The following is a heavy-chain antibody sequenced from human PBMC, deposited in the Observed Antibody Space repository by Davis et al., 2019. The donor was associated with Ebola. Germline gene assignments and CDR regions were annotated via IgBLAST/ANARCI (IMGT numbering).Heavy chain of an antibody. Sequence: MPSETLSLTCTVSGGSVSSGSYYWGWIRQPPGKGLEWIGSIYYSGSTYYNPSLKSRVTISVDTSKNQFSLKLSSVTAADTAVYYCARHPGDGYNFLWFDPWGQGTLVTVSS. CDR2: IYYSGST. J-gene: IGHJ5*02. CDR1: GGSVSSGSYY. CDR3: ARHPGDGYNFLWFDP. V-gene: IGHV4-39*01. D-gene: IGHD5-24*01.